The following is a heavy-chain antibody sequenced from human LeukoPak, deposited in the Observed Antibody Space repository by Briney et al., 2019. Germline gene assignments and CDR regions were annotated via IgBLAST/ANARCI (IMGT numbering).Heavy chain of an antibody. V-gene: IGHV4-34*01. Sequence: SETLSLTCAVYGGSFSGYYWSWIRQPPGKGLEWIGEINHSGSNNYNPSLKSRLTISVDTSKNHLSLKLSSVTAADTAVYYCARVGEIQLWLGRYFDLWGRGTLVTVSS. J-gene: IGHJ2*01. D-gene: IGHD5-18*01. CDR2: INHSGSN. CDR3: ARVGEIQLWLGRYFDL. CDR1: GGSFSGYY.